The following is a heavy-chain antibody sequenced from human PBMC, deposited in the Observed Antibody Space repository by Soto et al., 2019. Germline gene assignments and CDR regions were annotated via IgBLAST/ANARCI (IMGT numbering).Heavy chain of an antibody. V-gene: IGHV3-30*18. J-gene: IGHJ4*02. D-gene: IGHD4-17*01. Sequence: QEQLVESGGGVVQPGKSLRLSCAVSGFTFRNSGMHWVRQAPGKGLEWVSFISYDGYNKYYTDSVKGRFTISRDNSNNTLFLQMNSLRVEDTAVYYCAQEGPHDYGDDSENYFDFWGQGALVTVSS. CDR3: AQEGPHDYGDDSENYFDF. CDR2: ISYDGYNK. CDR1: GFTFRNSG.